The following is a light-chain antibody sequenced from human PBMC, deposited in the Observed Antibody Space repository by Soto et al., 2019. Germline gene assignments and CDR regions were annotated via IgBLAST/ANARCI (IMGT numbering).Light chain of an antibody. J-gene: IGKJ3*01. V-gene: IGKV1-27*01. Sequence: DIPMTQSPSSLSASVGDRVTITCRASQGINNYVAGYQQKPGKPPKLLIYAASTLQSGVPSRFSGSGSGTDFTLTINSLQPEDVATYSCQKYSSVPVFGPGTKVDIK. CDR3: QKYSSVPV. CDR1: QGINNY. CDR2: AAS.